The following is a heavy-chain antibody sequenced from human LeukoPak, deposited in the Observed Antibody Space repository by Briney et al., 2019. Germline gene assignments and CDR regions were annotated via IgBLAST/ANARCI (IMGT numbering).Heavy chain of an antibody. Sequence: GGSPRLSCAASGLTFSSYGMSWVRQAPGKGLEWVSTITGTGGTTYYADSVKGRFTISRDNSMDTLYLQMNSLRAEDTAVYYCAKRGYYYDSSAYYYFDYWGQGTLVTVSS. D-gene: IGHD3-22*01. CDR3: AKRGYYYDSSAYYYFDY. CDR1: GLTFSSYG. V-gene: IGHV3-23*01. CDR2: ITGTGGTT. J-gene: IGHJ4*02.